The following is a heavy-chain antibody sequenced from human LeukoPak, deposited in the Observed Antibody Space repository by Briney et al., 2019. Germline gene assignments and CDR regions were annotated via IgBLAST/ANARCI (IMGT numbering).Heavy chain of an antibody. J-gene: IGHJ3*02. V-gene: IGHV3-53*05. CDR2: IYSGGST. CDR3: AKDLRKYYYDSSGYDAFDI. CDR1: GFTVSSNY. D-gene: IGHD3-22*01. Sequence: QPGGSLRLSCAASGFTVSSNYMSWVRQAPGKGLEWVSVIYSGGSTYYADSVKGRFTISRDNSKNTLYLQMNSLRAEDTALYYCAKDLRKYYYDSSGYDAFDIWGQGTMVTVSS.